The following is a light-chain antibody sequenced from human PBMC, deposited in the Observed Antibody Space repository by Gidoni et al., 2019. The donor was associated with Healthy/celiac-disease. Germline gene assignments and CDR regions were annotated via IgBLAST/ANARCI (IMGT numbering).Light chain of an antibody. CDR1: QGISSY. Sequence: AIRMTQSPSSFSASTGDRVTITCRASQGISSYVAWYQQKPGKAPKLLIYAASTLQSGVPSRCSGSGSGTDFTLTSSCLQSEDFATYYCQQYYSYPQTFGGGTKVEIK. CDR2: AAS. CDR3: QQYYSYPQT. V-gene: IGKV1-8*01. J-gene: IGKJ4*01.